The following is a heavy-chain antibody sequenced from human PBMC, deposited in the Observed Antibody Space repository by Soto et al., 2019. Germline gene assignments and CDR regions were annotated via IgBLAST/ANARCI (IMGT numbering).Heavy chain of an antibody. J-gene: IGHJ6*03. CDR1: GGTFSSYT. Sequence: GASVKFSCKASGGTFSSYTISWVRQALRQGLEWMGRIIPILGIANYAQKFQGRVTITADKSTSTAYMELSSLRSEDTAVYYCARASTKYYYYYMDVWGKGTTVTVSS. CDR2: IIPILGIA. CDR3: ARASTKYYYYYMDV. V-gene: IGHV1-69*02.